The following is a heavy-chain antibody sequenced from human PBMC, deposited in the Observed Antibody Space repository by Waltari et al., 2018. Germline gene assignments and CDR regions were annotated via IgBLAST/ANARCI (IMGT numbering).Heavy chain of an antibody. CDR3: AREPRGDYLDY. CDR2: IKQEGSEK. J-gene: IGHJ4*02. Sequence: EVQLVESGGGLVQPGGSLRLSCAASGFTFSSYWMSWVRQAPGKGLEWVANIKQEGSEKYYVDSVKGRFTISRDNAKNSLYLQMNSLRAEDTAVYYCAREPRGDYLDYWGQGTLVTVSS. CDR1: GFTFSSYW. V-gene: IGHV3-7*01.